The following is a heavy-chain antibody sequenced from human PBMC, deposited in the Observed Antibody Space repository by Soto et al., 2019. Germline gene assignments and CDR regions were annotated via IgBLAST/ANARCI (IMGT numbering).Heavy chain of an antibody. CDR1: GGSISSYY. D-gene: IGHD6-6*01. CDR3: ARLTEYSSPFYYYYGMDV. CDR2: IYTSGST. V-gene: IGHV4-4*07. J-gene: IGHJ6*02. Sequence: SETLSLTCTVSGGSISSYYWSWIRQPAGKGLEWIGRIYTSGSTNYNPSLKSRVTMSVDTSKNQFSLRLSSVTAADTAVYYCARLTEYSSPFYYYYGMDVWGQGTTVTVSS.